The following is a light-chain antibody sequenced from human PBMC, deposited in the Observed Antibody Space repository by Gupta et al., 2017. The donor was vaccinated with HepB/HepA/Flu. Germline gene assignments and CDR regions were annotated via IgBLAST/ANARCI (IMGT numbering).Light chain of an antibody. CDR2: DAS. J-gene: IGKJ2*02. CDR1: QSVSSN. V-gene: IGKV3-11*01. CDR3: HQRSSYPCT. Sequence: IVLTQSPATLSLSPGERATLSCRASQSVSSNLDWYQQKPGQAPMLLIFDASNRARGLPDRISGRGXAAXITLTVXSRAPDDFALSCCHQRSSYPCTFGXGTKVDIK.